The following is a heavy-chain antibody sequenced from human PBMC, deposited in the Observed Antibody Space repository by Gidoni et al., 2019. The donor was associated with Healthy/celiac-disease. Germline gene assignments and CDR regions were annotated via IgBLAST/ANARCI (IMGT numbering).Heavy chain of an antibody. CDR1: VGTFSSYA. CDR2: IIPILGIA. CDR3: ARVVTMVRGVIKNRRYNWFDP. V-gene: IGHV1-69*04. Sequence: QLQLVQSGAEVKKPGSPVTVSCKSSVGTFSSYALSWVRKAPGQGLEWMGRIIPILGIANDAQKFQGRVTMTADKSTSTAYMELSSLRSEDTAGYYCARVVTMVRGVIKNRRYNWFDPWGQGTLVTVSS. J-gene: IGHJ5*02. D-gene: IGHD3-10*01.